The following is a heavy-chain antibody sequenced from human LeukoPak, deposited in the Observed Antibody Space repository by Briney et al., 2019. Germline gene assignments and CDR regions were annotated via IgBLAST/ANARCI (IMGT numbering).Heavy chain of an antibody. Sequence: PSETLSLTCTVSGGSISSYYWSWIRQPPGKGLEWIGYIYYSGSTNYNPSLKSRVTISVDTSKNQFSLKLSSVTAADTAVYYCARAGGSYRRGLFDYWGQGTLVTVSS. CDR3: ARAGGSYRRGLFDY. V-gene: IGHV4-59*01. CDR1: GGSISSYY. D-gene: IGHD3-16*02. J-gene: IGHJ4*02. CDR2: IYYSGST.